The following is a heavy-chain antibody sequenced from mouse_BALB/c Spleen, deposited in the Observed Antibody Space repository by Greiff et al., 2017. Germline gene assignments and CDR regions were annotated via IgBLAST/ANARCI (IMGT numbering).Heavy chain of an antibody. D-gene: IGHD2-1*01. CDR3: ARHEVNYVWAY. CDR1: GFAFSSYD. CDR2: ISSGGGST. Sequence: EVKLVESGGGLVKPGGSLKLSCAASGFAFSSYDMSWVRQAPEKRLEWVAYISSGGGSTYYPDTVKGRFTISRDNAKNTLYLQMSSLKSEDTAMYYCARHEVNYVWAYWGQGTLVTVSA. J-gene: IGHJ3*01. V-gene: IGHV5-12-1*01.